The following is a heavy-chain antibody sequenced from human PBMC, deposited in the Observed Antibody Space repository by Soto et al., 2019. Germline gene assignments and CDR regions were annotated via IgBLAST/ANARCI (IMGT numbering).Heavy chain of an antibody. D-gene: IGHD1-26*01. V-gene: IGHV3-30*18. Sequence: QVQLVESGGGVVQPGRSLRLSCAASGFTFSSYGMHWVRQARGKGLEWVAVISYDGSNKYYADSVKGRFTISRDNSKNTLYVQMNSLRAEDTAVYYCAKDWSGSYYYYYGMDVWGQGTTVTVSS. CDR1: GFTFSSYG. CDR3: AKDWSGSYYYYYGMDV. J-gene: IGHJ6*02. CDR2: ISYDGSNK.